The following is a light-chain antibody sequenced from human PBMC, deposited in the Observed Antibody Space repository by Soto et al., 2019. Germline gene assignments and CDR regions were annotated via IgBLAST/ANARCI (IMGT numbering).Light chain of an antibody. V-gene: IGLV2-14*01. CDR1: SSDVGNYKY. CDR3: FSYTSSGNYV. CDR2: EVS. Sequence: QSALTQPASVSGSPGQSITISCTGTSSDVGNYKYVSWYQQHPGKAPKLMIYEVSNRPSGVSNRFSGSKSGNTASLTISGLHAHHETAYYCFSYTSSGNYVSGNGTKVTVL. J-gene: IGLJ1*01.